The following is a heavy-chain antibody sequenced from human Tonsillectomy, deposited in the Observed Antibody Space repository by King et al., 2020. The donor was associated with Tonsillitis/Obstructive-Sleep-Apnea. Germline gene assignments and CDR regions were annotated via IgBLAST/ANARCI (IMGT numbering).Heavy chain of an antibody. CDR3: VRILHSTGAYYYFDY. CDR1: GGSINSGSYY. D-gene: IGHD2-15*01. Sequence: LQLQESGPGLVKPSETLSLICTVSGGSINSGSYYWGWIRQPPGKGLEWIGGIYYTGSPYYNPSLKSRVTISVDTSENQFSLKLSSVTAADTALYYCVRILHSTGAYYYFDYWGRGTLVTVSS. CDR2: IYYTGSP. V-gene: IGHV4-39*07. J-gene: IGHJ4*02.